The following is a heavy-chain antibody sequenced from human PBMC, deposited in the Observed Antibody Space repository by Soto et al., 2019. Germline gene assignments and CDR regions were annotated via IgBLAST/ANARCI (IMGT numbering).Heavy chain of an antibody. CDR2: INPASGST. J-gene: IGHJ4*02. V-gene: IGHV1-46*01. Sequence: QVQLVQSGAEVKKPGASVKLSCRTSGYTFTHYYIHWVRQAPGQGLEWLAIINPASGSTNYAQDFQGRVTLTMDTSTTTVYMEPSGLRAENTAIFYSARELAAGDHWGQGTLVTVSS. CDR3: ARELAAGDH. CDR1: GYTFTHYY. D-gene: IGHD6-13*01.